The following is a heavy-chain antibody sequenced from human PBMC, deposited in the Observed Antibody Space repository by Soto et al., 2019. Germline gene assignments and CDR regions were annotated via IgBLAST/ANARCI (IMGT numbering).Heavy chain of an antibody. V-gene: IGHV3-21*01. CDR3: ARITMARGVPNWFDP. Sequence: GGSLRLSCAASGFTFSSYSMNWVRQAPGKGLEWVSSISSSSSYIYYADSVKGRFTISRDNAKNSLYLQMNSLRAEDTAVYYCARITMARGVPNWFDPWGQGTLVTVSS. CDR1: GFTFSSYS. J-gene: IGHJ5*02. D-gene: IGHD3-10*01. CDR2: ISSSSSYI.